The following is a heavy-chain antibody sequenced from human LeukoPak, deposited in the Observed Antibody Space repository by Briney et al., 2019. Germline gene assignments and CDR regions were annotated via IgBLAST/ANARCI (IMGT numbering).Heavy chain of an antibody. CDR3: ARRSDYYDSSAYYY. J-gene: IGHJ4*02. D-gene: IGHD3-22*01. CDR2: MNPNSGNT. V-gene: IGHV1-8*03. Sequence: GASVKVSCKASGYTFTNYDINWVRQATGQGLEWRGWMNPNSGNTGYAQKFQGRVTITRDTSIGTAYMELNSLRSDDTAVYYCARRSDYYDSSAYYYWGQGTLVTVPS. CDR1: GYTFTNYD.